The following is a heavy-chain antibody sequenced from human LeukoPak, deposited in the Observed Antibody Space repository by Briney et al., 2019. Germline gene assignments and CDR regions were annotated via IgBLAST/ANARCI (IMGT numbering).Heavy chain of an antibody. J-gene: IGHJ4*02. V-gene: IGHV1-18*01. CDR1: GYSFTSYA. D-gene: IGHD5-12*01. Sequence: ASVKVSCKASGYSFTSYAIIWSRQAPGQGLEWMGWISAYNGNTNFAQEFQGRVTMTTDTSTSTASMELRSLRSDDTAVYYCARDQGIYNHRIIDSWGQGTLVTVSS. CDR2: ISAYNGNT. CDR3: ARDQGIYNHRIIDS.